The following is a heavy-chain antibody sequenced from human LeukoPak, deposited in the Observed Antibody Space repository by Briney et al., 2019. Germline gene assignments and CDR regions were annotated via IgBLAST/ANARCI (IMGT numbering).Heavy chain of an antibody. CDR3: AREGLPYSGDY. D-gene: IGHD4-11*01. CDR2: IKGDGSEI. Sequence: GGSLRLSCAASGFTFSNYWMRWGRQTPGKGLEWVANIKGDGSEINYVDSVKGRFTISRDNAKNSLSLQMNSLTADDTGVYYCAREGLPYSGDYWGQGTLATVSS. CDR1: GFTFSNYW. J-gene: IGHJ4*02. V-gene: IGHV3-7*01.